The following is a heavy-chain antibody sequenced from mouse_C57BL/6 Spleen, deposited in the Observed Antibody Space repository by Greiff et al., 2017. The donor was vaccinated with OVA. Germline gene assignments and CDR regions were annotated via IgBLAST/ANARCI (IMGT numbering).Heavy chain of an antibody. Sequence: QVQLQQPGAELVMPGASVKLSCKASGYTFTSYWMHWVKQRPGQGLEWIGEIDPSDSYTNYNQKFKGKSTLTVDKSSSTAYMQLSSLTSEDSAVYYCARRGTEQATEAMDYWGQETSVTASS. CDR2: IDPSDSYT. J-gene: IGHJ4*01. CDR3: ARRGTEQATEAMDY. V-gene: IGHV1-69*01. CDR1: GYTFTSYW. D-gene: IGHD3-2*02.